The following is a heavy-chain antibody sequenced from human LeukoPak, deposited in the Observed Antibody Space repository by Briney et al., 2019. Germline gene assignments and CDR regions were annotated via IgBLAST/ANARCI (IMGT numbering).Heavy chain of an antibody. CDR3: ARGAEYYAIWRGYAGYSDY. V-gene: IGHV4-59*08. J-gene: IGHJ4*02. Sequence: PSETLSLTCTVSGGSISGYYWSWIRQPPGKGLEWIGYIFYSGSTYYNPSLRSRVTISLDRSKKKFSLKLTSVTAADTAVYFCARGAEYYAIWRGYAGYSDYWGQGISVTVSS. CDR1: GGSISGYY. D-gene: IGHD3-3*01. CDR2: IFYSGST.